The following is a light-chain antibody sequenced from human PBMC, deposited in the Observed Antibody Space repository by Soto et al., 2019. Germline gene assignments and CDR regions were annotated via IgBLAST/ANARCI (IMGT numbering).Light chain of an antibody. V-gene: IGKV3-20*01. CDR2: AAS. CDR1: ESVGSTY. J-gene: IGKJ4*01. Sequence: EIGLTQSPGTLSLSPGDRATLSCRASESVGSTYVAWYQQKPGQAPRLLIYAASTRATGISDRFSGSGSGTDFSLTISRLEPEDFAVYYCQQYSNWPPVLTFGGGTKVDIK. CDR3: QQYSNWPPVLT.